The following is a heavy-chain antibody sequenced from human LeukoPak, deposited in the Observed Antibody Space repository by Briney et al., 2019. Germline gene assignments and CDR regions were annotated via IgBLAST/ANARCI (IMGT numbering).Heavy chain of an antibody. V-gene: IGHV3-23*01. CDR2: LSGSGGGT. CDR3: ANRVFVIRVFLVGFQKEAYYFDP. D-gene: IGHD2-21*01. Sequence: GGSLRLSCAVSGITLSNYGMSWVRQAPGKGLEWVAGLSGSGGGTNYADSVQGRFTISRDNPKNTLYLQMNSLRAEDTAVYFCANRVFVIRVFLVGFQKEAYYFDPWGQGALVTVSS. J-gene: IGHJ4*02. CDR1: GITLSNYG.